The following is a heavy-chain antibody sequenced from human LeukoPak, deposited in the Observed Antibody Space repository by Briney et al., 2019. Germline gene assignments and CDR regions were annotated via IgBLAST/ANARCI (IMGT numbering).Heavy chain of an antibody. J-gene: IGHJ6*02. CDR2: INPSGGST. Sequence: GASVKVSCKASGYPFSAHFLNWVRQAPGQGLEWMGIINPSGGSTSYAQKFQGRVTMTRDTSTSTVYMELSSLRSEDTAVYYCARSPLSDYGMDVWGQGTTVTVSS. V-gene: IGHV1-46*01. CDR3: ARSPLSDYGMDV. CDR1: GYPFSAHF.